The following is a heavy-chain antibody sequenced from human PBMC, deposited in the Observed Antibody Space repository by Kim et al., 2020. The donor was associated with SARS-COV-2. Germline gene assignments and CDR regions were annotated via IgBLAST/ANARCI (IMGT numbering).Heavy chain of an antibody. J-gene: IGHJ6*02. V-gene: IGHV3-7*03. D-gene: IGHD6-19*01. CDR2: IKQDAYAT. CDR3: ARGVAVAPHYYYHYGMDV. Sequence: GGSLRLSCEASDFAFDTHWMSWVRQAPGKGLEWVAIIKQDAYATYYVDSVRGRFTVSRDNARNLVFLQMNSLRAEDTAVYYCARGVAVAPHYYYHYGMDVWGQGTTVTVSS. CDR1: DFAFDTHW.